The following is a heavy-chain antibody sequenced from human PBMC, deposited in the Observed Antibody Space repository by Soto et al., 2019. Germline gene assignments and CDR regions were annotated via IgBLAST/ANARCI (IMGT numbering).Heavy chain of an antibody. V-gene: IGHV1-8*01. CDR1: GYTFTSYD. J-gene: IGHJ6*03. D-gene: IGHD6-13*01. CDR2: MNPNSGNT. Sequence: ASVKVSCKASGYTFTSYDINWVRQATGQGLEWMGWMNPNSGNTGYAQKFQGRVTMTRNTSISTAYMELSSLRSEDTAVYYCARGRHSSSWYGGVYYYYYMDVWGKGTTVTVSS. CDR3: ARGRHSSSWYGGVYYYYYMDV.